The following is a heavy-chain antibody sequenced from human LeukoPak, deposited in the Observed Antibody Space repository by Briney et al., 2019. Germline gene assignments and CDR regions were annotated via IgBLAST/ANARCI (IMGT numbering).Heavy chain of an antibody. Sequence: SETQYLTCTVSGGSISSYYWSWIRQPPGKGLEWIGYIYYSGSTNYNPSLKSRVTISVDTSKNQFSLKLSSVTAADTAVYYCARGVYGYPLDYWGQGTLVTVSS. CDR3: ARGVYGYPLDY. CDR1: GGSISSYY. CDR2: IYYSGST. J-gene: IGHJ4*02. D-gene: IGHD5-18*01. V-gene: IGHV4-59*01.